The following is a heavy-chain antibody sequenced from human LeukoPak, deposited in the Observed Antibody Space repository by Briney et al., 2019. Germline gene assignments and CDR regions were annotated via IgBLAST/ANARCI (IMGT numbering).Heavy chain of an antibody. J-gene: IGHJ4*02. D-gene: IGHD3-22*01. V-gene: IGHV1-18*01. CDR1: GYTFTSYG. CDR2: ISAYNGNT. CDR3: ARMTYYYDSSGYLGYFDY. Sequence: ASVKVSCKASGYTFTSYGISWVRQAPGQGLEWMGWISAYNGNTNYAQKLQGRVTMTTDTSTSTAYMELRSLRSDDTAVYYCARMTYYYDSSGYLGYFDYWGQGTLVTVSS.